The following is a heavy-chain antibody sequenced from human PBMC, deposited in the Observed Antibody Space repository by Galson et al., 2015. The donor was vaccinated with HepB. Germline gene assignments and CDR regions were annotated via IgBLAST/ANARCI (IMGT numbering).Heavy chain of an antibody. CDR2: ISSNGGST. CDR3: ATGRDTGPTA. CDR1: GFSFSSYA. J-gene: IGHJ5*02. Sequence: SLRLAGAGSGFSFSSYAMHWVRPAPGMGLEYVSAISSNGGSTYYANSVKGRFTISRDNAKNTLYLQMGSLRAEDMAVYYCATGRDTGPTAWGQGTLVTVSS. D-gene: IGHD5-18*01. V-gene: IGHV3-64*01.